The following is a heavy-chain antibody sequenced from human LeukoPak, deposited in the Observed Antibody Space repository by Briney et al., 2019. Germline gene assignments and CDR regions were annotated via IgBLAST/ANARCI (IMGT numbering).Heavy chain of an antibody. V-gene: IGHV4-59*01. D-gene: IGHD3-22*01. CDR1: GGSISSXX. CDR3: ARLLDYDSSGDPDTFDI. J-gene: IGHJ3*02. CDR2: XXXXXXX. Sequence: SETLSXTCXVSGGSISSXXXXXXRXSPGKGXEXXXXXXXXXXXXXXXXLQSRVXXXXXTSRNHFSLKLRSLSAADTAVYYCARLLDYDSSGDPDTFDIWGQGTMVTVSS.